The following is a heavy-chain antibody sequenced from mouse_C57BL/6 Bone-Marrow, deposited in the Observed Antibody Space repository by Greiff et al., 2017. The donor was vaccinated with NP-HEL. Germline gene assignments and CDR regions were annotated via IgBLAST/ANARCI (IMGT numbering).Heavy chain of an antibody. CDR2: INPYNGGT. D-gene: IGHD2-2*01. V-gene: IGHV1-19*01. CDR1: GYTFTDYY. Sequence: EVMLVESGPVLVKPGASVKMSCKASGYTFTDYYMNWVKQSHGKSLEWIGVINPYNGGTSYNQKFKGKATLTDDKSSSTAYMELNSLTSEDSAVYYCARRGYYWGQGTLVTVSA. CDR3: ARRGYY. J-gene: IGHJ3*01.